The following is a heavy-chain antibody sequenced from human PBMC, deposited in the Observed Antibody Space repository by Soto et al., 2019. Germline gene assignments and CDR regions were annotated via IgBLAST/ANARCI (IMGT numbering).Heavy chain of an antibody. CDR1: GFTFSSYA. Sequence: LRLSCAASGFTFSSYAMHWVRQAPGKGLEWVAVISYDGSNKYYADSVKGRFTISRDNSKNTLYLQMNSLRAEDTAVYYCARDSGERRLQLRDFDYWGQGTLVTVSS. CDR2: ISYDGSNK. V-gene: IGHV3-30-3*01. J-gene: IGHJ4*02. D-gene: IGHD5-12*01. CDR3: ARDSGERRLQLRDFDY.